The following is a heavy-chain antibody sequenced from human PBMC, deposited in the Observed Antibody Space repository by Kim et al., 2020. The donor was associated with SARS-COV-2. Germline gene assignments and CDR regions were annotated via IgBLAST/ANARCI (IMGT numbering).Heavy chain of an antibody. CDR3: ARFVRGKIVQMVYAGRRSWFDP. J-gene: IGHJ5*01. CDR1: GGSISSSSYY. V-gene: IGHV4-39*01. D-gene: IGHD2-8*01. CDR2: IYYSGST. Sequence: SETLSLTCTVSGGSISSSSYYWGWIRQPPGKGLEWIGSIYYSGSTYYNPSLKSRVTISVDTSKNQFSLKLSSVTAADTAVYYCARFVRGKIVQMVYAGRRSWFDPWGQGTLVTVSS.